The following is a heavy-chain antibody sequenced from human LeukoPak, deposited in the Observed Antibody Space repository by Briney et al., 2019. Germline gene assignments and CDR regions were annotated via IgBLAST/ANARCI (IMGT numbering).Heavy chain of an antibody. Sequence: PGGSLRLSCAASGFTFSSYSMNWVRQAPGKGLEWVSSISSSSSDIYYADSVKGRFTISRDNAKNSLYLQMNSLRAEDMAVYYCATTHLGWSPRPLHLDAFDIWGQGTMVTVSS. CDR2: ISSSSSDI. J-gene: IGHJ3*02. D-gene: IGHD1-26*01. V-gene: IGHV3-21*01. CDR3: ATTHLGWSPRPLHLDAFDI. CDR1: GFTFSSYS.